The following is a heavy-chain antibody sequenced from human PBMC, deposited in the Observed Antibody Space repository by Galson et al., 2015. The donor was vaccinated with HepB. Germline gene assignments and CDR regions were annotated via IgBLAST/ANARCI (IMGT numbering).Heavy chain of an antibody. J-gene: IGHJ4*02. D-gene: IGHD3-3*01. CDR2: TYYRSQWYN. CDR1: GDSVSSKSAA. V-gene: IGHV6-1*01. CDR3: ARQDHCYDTNCQGGGFDY. Sequence: CAISGDSVSSKSAAWNWIRQSPSRGLEWLGRTYYRSQWYNDYAVSVKSRIRVNSDTSKNQFSLHLNSVTPDDTAIYYCARQDHCYDTNCQGGGFDYWGQGTLVTVSS.